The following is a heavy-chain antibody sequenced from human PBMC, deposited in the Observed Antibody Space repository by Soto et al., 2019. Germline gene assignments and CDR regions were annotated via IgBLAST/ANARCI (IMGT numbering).Heavy chain of an antibody. CDR2: INIYNGDT. V-gene: IGHV1-18*01. Sequence: QVPLVQSGAEEKKPGASVKVSCKGSGYTFTSYGINWVRQAPGQALEWMGWINIYNGDTNYIEKFQGRVTMTTDTSTSTAYMELRSLRSDDTAVYYCARYILSSPPYYFDYWGQGTLLTVSS. D-gene: IGHD2-15*01. CDR3: ARYILSSPPYYFDY. J-gene: IGHJ4*02. CDR1: GYTFTSYG.